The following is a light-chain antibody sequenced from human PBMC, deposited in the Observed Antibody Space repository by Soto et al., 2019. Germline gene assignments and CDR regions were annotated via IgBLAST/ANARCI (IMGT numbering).Light chain of an antibody. V-gene: IGLV1-40*01. J-gene: IGLJ1*01. CDR2: GNN. CDR1: GSNIGAGYD. CDR3: QSYDSSLSGCV. Sequence: QSVLTQPLSVSGAPGQRVTISCTGSGSNIGAGYDVHWYQQLPGTAPKLLIYGNNNRPSGVPDRFSGSKSGPSASLAITGLQADDEADYYCQSYDSSLSGCVFGTGTKLTVL.